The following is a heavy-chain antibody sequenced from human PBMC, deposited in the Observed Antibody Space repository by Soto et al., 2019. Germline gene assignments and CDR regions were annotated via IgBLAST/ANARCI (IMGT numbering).Heavy chain of an antibody. Sequence: GGSLRLSCAASGFTFSSYAMSWVRQAPGKGLEWVSAISGSGGSTYYADSVKGRFTISRDNSKNTLYLQMNSLRAEDTAVYYCAKPPPRRAVAGRNQDVWGKGTTVTVSS. D-gene: IGHD6-19*01. CDR3: AKPPPRRAVAGRNQDV. V-gene: IGHV3-23*01. CDR2: ISGSGGST. CDR1: GFTFSSYA. J-gene: IGHJ6*04.